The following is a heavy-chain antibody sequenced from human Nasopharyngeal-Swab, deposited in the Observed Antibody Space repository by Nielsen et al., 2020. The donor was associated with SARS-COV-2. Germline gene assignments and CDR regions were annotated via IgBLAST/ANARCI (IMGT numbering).Heavy chain of an antibody. J-gene: IGHJ6*02. D-gene: IGHD3-3*01. CDR3: ARDGLDYDFWSAYFMDV. Sequence: GGSLRLSFAASGFTSNNYNFNWVRQAPGKGLEWVSSISSSSSYIYYADSVKGRFTISRDDAKNSLYLQMNSLRAEDTAVYYCARDGLDYDFWSAYFMDVWGQGTTVTVSS. CDR2: ISSSSSYI. CDR1: GFTSNNYN. V-gene: IGHV3-21*01.